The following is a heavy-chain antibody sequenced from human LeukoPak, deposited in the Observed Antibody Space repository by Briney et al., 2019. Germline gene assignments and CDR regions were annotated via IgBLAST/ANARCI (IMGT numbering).Heavy chain of an antibody. J-gene: IGHJ4*02. Sequence: GASVKVSCKASGYTFTGYYMHWVRQAPGQGLEWMGRINPNSGGTNYAQKFQGRVTMTRDTSISTAYMELSRLRSDDTAVYYCARDPTAAAGRDYWGQGTLVTVSS. V-gene: IGHV1-2*06. D-gene: IGHD6-13*01. CDR1: GYTFTGYY. CDR3: ARDPTAAAGRDY. CDR2: INPNSGGT.